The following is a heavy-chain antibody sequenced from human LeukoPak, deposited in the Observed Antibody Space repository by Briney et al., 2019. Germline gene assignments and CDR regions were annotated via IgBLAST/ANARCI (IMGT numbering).Heavy chain of an antibody. V-gene: IGHV3-30*02. J-gene: IGHJ4*02. CDR1: GFTFSSYG. Sequence: PGGSLRLSCAASGFTFSSYGMHWVRQAPGKGLEWVAFIRYDGSNKYYADSVKGRFTIPRDNSKNTLYLQMNSLRAEDTAVYYCAKDRARLVDYWDQGTLVTASS. D-gene: IGHD6-6*01. CDR2: IRYDGSNK. CDR3: AKDRARLVDY.